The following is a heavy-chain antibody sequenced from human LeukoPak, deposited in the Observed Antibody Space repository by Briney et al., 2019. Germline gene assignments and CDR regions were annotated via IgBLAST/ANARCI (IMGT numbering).Heavy chain of an antibody. CDR1: GYTFTNYG. CDR3: AREMVATSHLDY. CDR2: INPNSGGT. D-gene: IGHD5-12*01. J-gene: IGHJ4*02. Sequence: ASVKVSCKASGYTFTNYGLTWVRQAPGQGLEWMGWINPNSGGTNYAQKFQGWVTMTRDTSISTAYMELSRLRSDDTAVYYCAREMVATSHLDYWGQGTLVTVSS. V-gene: IGHV1-2*04.